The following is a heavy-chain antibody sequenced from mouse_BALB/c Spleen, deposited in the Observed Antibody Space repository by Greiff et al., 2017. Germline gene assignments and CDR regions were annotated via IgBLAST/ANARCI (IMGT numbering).Heavy chain of an antibody. CDR3: ARDHGAYAMDY. V-gene: IGHV5-15*02. CDR1: GFTFSDYG. CDR2: ISNLAYSI. J-gene: IGHJ4*01. Sequence: EVMLVESGGGLVQPGGSRKLSCAASGFTFSDYGMAWVRQAPGKGPEWVAFISNLAYSIYYADTLTGRFTISRENAKNTLYLEMSSLRSEDTAMYYCARDHGAYAMDYWGQGTSVTVSS.